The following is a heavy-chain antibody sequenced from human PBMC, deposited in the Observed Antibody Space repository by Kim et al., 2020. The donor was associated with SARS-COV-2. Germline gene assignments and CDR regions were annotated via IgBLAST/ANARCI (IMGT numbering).Heavy chain of an antibody. D-gene: IGHD3-10*01. V-gene: IGHV3-15*01. J-gene: IGHJ4*02. CDR2: GTT. Sequence: GTTDYAAPVKCRCNISRDASKNTLYLQMNSLKTGDTAVYYCTTDRVSDYWGQGALVTVSS. CDR3: TTDRVSDY.